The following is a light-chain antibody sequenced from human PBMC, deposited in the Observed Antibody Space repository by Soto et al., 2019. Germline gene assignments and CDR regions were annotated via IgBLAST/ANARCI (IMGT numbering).Light chain of an antibody. J-gene: IGLJ1*01. CDR2: GNS. Sequence: LTQPPSVSGAPGQRVTISCTGSSSNIGAHYDVHWYQQLPGTAPKLLIYGNSNRPSGVPDRFSGSKSGTSASLAITGLQAEDEADYYCQSYDNSLSVYVFGTGTKVTVL. CDR1: SSNIGAHYD. V-gene: IGLV1-40*01. CDR3: QSYDNSLSVYV.